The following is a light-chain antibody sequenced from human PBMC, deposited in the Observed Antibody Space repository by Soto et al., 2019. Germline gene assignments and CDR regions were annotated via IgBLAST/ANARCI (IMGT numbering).Light chain of an antibody. V-gene: IGKV3-20*01. CDR3: QHYCSSGP. Sequence: DIVLTQSPAALSLSPGEKATLSCRASQSVSNNYLAWYQQKPGQAPMLLIYGATNRATGIPDRFSGSGSGTDFTLISSRLEPEDFAVYYRQHYCSSGPFGQGTKVDI. CDR1: QSVSNNY. CDR2: GAT. J-gene: IGKJ1*01.